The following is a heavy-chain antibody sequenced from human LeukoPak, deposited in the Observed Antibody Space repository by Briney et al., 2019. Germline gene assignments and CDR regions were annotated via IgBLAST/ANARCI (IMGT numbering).Heavy chain of an antibody. V-gene: IGHV3-49*03. J-gene: IGHJ4*02. CDR1: GGSFSGYY. CDR2: IRSKAYGGTT. Sequence: LPLTCAVYGGSFSGYYWSWIRQPPGKGLEWVGFIRSKAYGGTTEYAASVKGRFTISRDDSKSIAYLQMNSLKTEDTAVYYCTRDREQQLYFDYWGQGTLVTVSS. CDR3: TRDREQQLYFDY. D-gene: IGHD6-13*01.